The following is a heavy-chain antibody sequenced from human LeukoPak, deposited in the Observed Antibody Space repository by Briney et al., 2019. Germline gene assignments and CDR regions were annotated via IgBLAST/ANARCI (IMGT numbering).Heavy chain of an antibody. V-gene: IGHV4-4*07. J-gene: IGHJ5*02. D-gene: IGHD2-2*01. CDR3: ARGGYCSSTSCLAAYWFDP. CDR2: IYTSGST. Sequence: PSETRSLTCTASGGSISSYYWSWIRQPAGKGLEWIGRIYTSGSTNYNPSLKSRVTMSVDTSKNQFSLKLSSVTAADTAVYYCARGGYCSSTSCLAAYWFDPWGQGTLVTVSS. CDR1: GGSISSYY.